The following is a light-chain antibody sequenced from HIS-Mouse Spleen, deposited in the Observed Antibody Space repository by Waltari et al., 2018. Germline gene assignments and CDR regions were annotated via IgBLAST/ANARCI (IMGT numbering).Light chain of an antibody. CDR2: EVS. Sequence: DIVMTQTPLSLSVTPGQPASISCKSSQSLLHSDGKTYLYWYLQKPGQSPQLLIYEVSIRFSGVPDRFSGSGSGTDFTLKISRVEAEDVGVYYCMQSIQLPPTFGQGTKLEIK. CDR3: MQSIQLPPT. CDR1: QSLLHSDGKTY. J-gene: IGKJ2*01. V-gene: IGKV2D-29*02.